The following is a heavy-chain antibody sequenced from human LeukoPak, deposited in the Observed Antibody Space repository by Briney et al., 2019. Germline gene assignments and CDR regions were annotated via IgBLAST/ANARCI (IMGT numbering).Heavy chain of an antibody. J-gene: IGHJ4*02. CDR2: IYPGDSDT. Sequence: GGSLRLSCKGSGYSFTIYWIGWVRQMPGKGLEWMGIIYPGDSDTRYSPSFQGQVTISADKSISTAYLQWSSLKASDTAMYYCARRGRYCTSTNCYVAYWGQGTLVTVSS. CDR1: GYSFTIYW. CDR3: ARRGRYCTSTNCYVAY. D-gene: IGHD2-2*01. V-gene: IGHV5-51*01.